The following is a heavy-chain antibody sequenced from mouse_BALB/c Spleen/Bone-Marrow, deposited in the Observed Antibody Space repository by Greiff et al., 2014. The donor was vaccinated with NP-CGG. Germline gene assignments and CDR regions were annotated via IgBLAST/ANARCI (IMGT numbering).Heavy chain of an antibody. CDR2: ISDGGSYT. Sequence: DVQLVESGGGLVKPGGSLKLSCAASGFTFSDYYMYWVRRTPEKRLEWVATISDGGSYTYYPDSVKGRFTISRDNAKNNLYLQMSSLKSEDTAMYYCARDRRITTATYAMDYWGQGTSVTVSS. D-gene: IGHD1-2*01. CDR1: GFTFSDYY. J-gene: IGHJ4*01. V-gene: IGHV5-4*02. CDR3: ARDRRITTATYAMDY.